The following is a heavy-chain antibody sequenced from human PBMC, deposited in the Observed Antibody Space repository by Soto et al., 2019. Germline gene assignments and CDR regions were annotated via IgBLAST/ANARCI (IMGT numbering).Heavy chain of an antibody. CDR2: ISYDGSNK. Sequence: QVQLVESGGGVVQPGRSLRLSCAASGFTFSSYGIHWVRQAPGKGLEWVAVISYDGSNKYYADSVKGRFTISSDISKNTVYLQMNRLASEDTAVYYCAKVTAPVVSLGDSFDIWGHGTMVTVSS. CDR1: GFTFSSYG. D-gene: IGHD2-2*01. V-gene: IGHV3-30*18. CDR3: AKVTAPVVSLGDSFDI. J-gene: IGHJ3*02.